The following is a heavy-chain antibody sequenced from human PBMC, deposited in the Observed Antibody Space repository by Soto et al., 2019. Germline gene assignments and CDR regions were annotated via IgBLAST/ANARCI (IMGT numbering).Heavy chain of an antibody. CDR3: ARDDKDKCGDGRGGFGC. Sequence: QVQLVESGGGVVQSGTSLRLSCAASGFTFSSYGMHWVRQAPGKGLDWVAGIWYDGTNKYYADFVKGRFTISRDNSKNTLYLQMNSLRAEDTAVYYCARDDKDKCGDGRGGFGCWGQGTLVTVSA. CDR1: GFTFSSYG. CDR2: IWYDGTNK. V-gene: IGHV3-33*01. D-gene: IGHD4-17*01. J-gene: IGHJ4*02.